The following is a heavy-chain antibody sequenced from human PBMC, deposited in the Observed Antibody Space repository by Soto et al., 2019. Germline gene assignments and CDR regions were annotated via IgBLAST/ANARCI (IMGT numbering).Heavy chain of an antibody. V-gene: IGHV1-18*01. Sequence: QVQLVQSGAEVKKPGASVKVSCKASGYTFTSYDISWVRQAPGQGLEWRGWLSAYNGNTNYAQQLQGRVTMTTATSTSTAYMELRSLRSDDTAVYYCARAWPQTVEFDYWGRGTLVTVSS. CDR1: GYTFTSYD. J-gene: IGHJ4*02. CDR3: ARAWPQTVEFDY. CDR2: LSAYNGNT.